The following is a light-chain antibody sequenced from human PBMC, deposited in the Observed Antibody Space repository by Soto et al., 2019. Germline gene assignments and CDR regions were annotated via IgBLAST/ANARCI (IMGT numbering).Light chain of an antibody. J-gene: IGLJ2*01. Sequence: QAVVTQSSSASASLGSSVKLTCSLSSGHSTYIIAWHQQQPGKAPRYLMKLEGSGDYNKGAGIPDRFSGSSSGADRYLTISNLRVEDEADYYCETWNSDIRLFGGGTKLTVL. CDR1: SGHSTYI. V-gene: IGLV4-60*02. CDR2: LEGSGDY. CDR3: ETWNSDIRL.